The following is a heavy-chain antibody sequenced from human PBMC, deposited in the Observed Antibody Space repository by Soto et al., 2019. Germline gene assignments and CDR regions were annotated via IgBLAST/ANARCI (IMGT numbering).Heavy chain of an antibody. D-gene: IGHD3-3*01. CDR3: AKDTRGFWSGYYHNWFDP. Sequence: GGSLRLSCAASGFTFSSYGMHWVRQAPGKGLEWVAVISYDGSNKYYADSVKGRFTISRDNSKNTLYLQMQSLRAEDTAVYYCAKDTRGFWSGYYHNWFDPWGQGTLVTVSS. CDR2: ISYDGSNK. V-gene: IGHV3-30*18. J-gene: IGHJ5*02. CDR1: GFTFSSYG.